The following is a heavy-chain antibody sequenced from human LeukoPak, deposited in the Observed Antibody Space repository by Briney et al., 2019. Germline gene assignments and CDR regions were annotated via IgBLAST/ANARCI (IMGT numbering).Heavy chain of an antibody. D-gene: IGHD4-17*01. CDR3: ARSFDYGDPLDY. V-gene: IGHV1-69*13. J-gene: IGHJ4*02. Sequence: SVKVSCKASGGTFSSYAISWVRPAPGQGLEWMGGIIPIFGTANYAQKFQGRVTITADESTSTAYMELSSLRSEDTAVYYCARSFDYGDPLDYWGQGTLVTVSS. CDR1: GGTFSSYA. CDR2: IIPIFGTA.